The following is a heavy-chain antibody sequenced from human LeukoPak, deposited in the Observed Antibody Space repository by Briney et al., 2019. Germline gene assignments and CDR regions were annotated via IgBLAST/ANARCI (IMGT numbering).Heavy chain of an antibody. CDR1: GFTVSSNY. J-gene: IGHJ3*02. CDR2: IYSGGST. V-gene: IGHV3-66*01. D-gene: IGHD3-10*01. CDR3: ARALRQGDDAFDI. Sequence: GGSLRLSCAASGFTVSSNYMSWVRQAPGKGLEWVSVIYSGGSTYYADSVKGRFTISRDNSKNTLYLQMNSLRAEDTAVYYCARALRQGDDAFDIWGQGTMVTVSS.